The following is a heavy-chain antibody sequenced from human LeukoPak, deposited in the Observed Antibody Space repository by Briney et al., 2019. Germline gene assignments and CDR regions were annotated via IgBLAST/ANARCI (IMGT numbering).Heavy chain of an antibody. CDR2: IIPIFGTA. CDR1: GDTLSSYA. D-gene: IGHD5-18*01. V-gene: IGHV1-69*13. CDR3: ASTRWDTAMVTFDY. Sequence: SVKLSCKASGDTLSSYAISWVRQAPGQGLEWMGGIIPIFGTANYAEKFEGRVTITADESTSTAYMELSSLRSEDTAVYYCASTRWDTAMVTFDYWGQGTLVTVSS. J-gene: IGHJ4*02.